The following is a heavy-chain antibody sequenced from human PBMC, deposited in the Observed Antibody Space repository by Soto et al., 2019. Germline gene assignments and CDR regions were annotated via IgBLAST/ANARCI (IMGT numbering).Heavy chain of an antibody. CDR3: ARQIDSGDYVYGMDV. D-gene: IGHD4-17*01. CDR2: INPNSGGT. CDR1: GYTFTGYY. Sequence: ASVKVSCKASGYTFTGYYMHWVRQAPGQGLEWMGWINPNSGGTNYAQKFQGRVTMTRDTSISTAYMELSRLRSADTAVYYCARQIDSGDYVYGMDVWGQGTTVTVS. J-gene: IGHJ6*02. V-gene: IGHV1-2*02.